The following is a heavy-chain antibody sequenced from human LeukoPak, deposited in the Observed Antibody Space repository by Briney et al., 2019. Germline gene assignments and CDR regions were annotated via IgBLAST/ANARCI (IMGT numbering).Heavy chain of an antibody. CDR1: GGTCSSCS. V-gene: IGHV1-18*01. D-gene: IGHD2-2*01. CDR3: ARVGASNSGHY. CDR2: ISAYNGNT. Sequence: ASVKVSCKASGGTCSSCSISWVRQAPAQGLEWMGWISAYNGNTNYAKKSQGRVTMTTDTSTTTAYLELRSLIPEDTAVYYCARVGASNSGHYWGQGTLVTVSS. J-gene: IGHJ4*02.